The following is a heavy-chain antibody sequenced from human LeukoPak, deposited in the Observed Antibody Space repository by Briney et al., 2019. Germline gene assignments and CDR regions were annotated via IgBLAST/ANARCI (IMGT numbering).Heavy chain of an antibody. CDR1: GFTFSNYW. CDR3: ASGRQLGY. D-gene: IGHD6-13*01. Sequence: PGGSLRLSCAASGFTFSNYWMSWVRQAPGKGLEWVANIKEDGSEKYCVDSVKGRFTISRDNARNSLYLQMNSLRAEDTAVYYCASGRQLGYWGQGTLVTVFS. J-gene: IGHJ4*02. CDR2: IKEDGSEK. V-gene: IGHV3-7*01.